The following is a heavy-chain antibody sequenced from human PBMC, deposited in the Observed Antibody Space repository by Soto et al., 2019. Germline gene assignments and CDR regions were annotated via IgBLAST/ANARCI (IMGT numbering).Heavy chain of an antibody. Sequence: PGGSLRLSCAASGFTFSSYGMHWVRQAPGEGLEWVAVIWYDGSNKYYADSVKGRFTISRDNSKNTLYLQMNGLRAEDTAVYYCARGLYYYDSSGYYPHFDYWGQGTLVTVSS. CDR1: GFTFSSYG. CDR3: ARGLYYYDSSGYYPHFDY. D-gene: IGHD3-22*01. CDR2: IWYDGSNK. J-gene: IGHJ4*02. V-gene: IGHV3-33*01.